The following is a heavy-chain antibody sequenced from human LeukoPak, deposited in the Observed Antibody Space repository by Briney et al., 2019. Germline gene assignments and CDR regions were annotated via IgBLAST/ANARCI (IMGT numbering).Heavy chain of an antibody. D-gene: IGHD2-8*01. J-gene: IGHJ3*02. CDR3: TRSTNLEAFDI. CDR2: IYYSGST. CDR1: GGSVSSGTYY. Sequence: PSETLSLTCTVSGGSVSSGTYYWSWIRQPPGKGLEWIGYIYYSGSTNYNPSLKSRVTVSVDTSKNQWSLKLSSVTTADTAVYYCTRSTNLEAFDIWDQGTMVTVSS. V-gene: IGHV4-61*01.